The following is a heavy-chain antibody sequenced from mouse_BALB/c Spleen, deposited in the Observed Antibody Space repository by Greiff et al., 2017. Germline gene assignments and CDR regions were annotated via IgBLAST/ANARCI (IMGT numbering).Heavy chain of an antibody. Sequence: EVMLVESGGGLVKPGGSLKLSCAASGFTFSSYAMSWVRQTPEKRLEWVASISSGGSTYYPDSVKGRFTISRDNARNILYLQMSSLRSEDTAMYYCARAGYFDVWGAGTTVTVSS. CDR3: ARAGYFDV. CDR1: GFTFSSYA. CDR2: ISSGGST. V-gene: IGHV5-6-5*01. J-gene: IGHJ1*01.